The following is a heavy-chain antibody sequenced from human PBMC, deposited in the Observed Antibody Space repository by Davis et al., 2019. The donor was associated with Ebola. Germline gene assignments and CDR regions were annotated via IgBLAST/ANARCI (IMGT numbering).Heavy chain of an antibody. J-gene: IGHJ6*03. Sequence: GESLKISCAASGFTFRSYGMHWVRQAPGKGLEWVAVIWYDGSKKYYADSVKGRFTISRDNSKNTLYLQMNSLRAEDTAVYYCARGSSGYYYYYMDVWGKGTTVTVSS. CDR1: GFTFRSYG. CDR3: ARGSSGYYYYYMDV. D-gene: IGHD3-22*01. V-gene: IGHV3-33*01. CDR2: IWYDGSKK.